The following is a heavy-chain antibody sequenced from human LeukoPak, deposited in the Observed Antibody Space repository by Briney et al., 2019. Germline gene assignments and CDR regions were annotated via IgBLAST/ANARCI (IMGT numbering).Heavy chain of an antibody. CDR3: AGEAYGSEIDY. CDR1: DDSISSSSYY. CDR2: INHSGST. J-gene: IGHJ4*02. V-gene: IGHV4-39*07. Sequence: SETLSLTCSVSDDSISSSSYYWAWIRQSPGKGLEWIGEINHSGSTNYNPSLKSRVTISVDTSKNQFSLKLSSVTAADTAVYYCAGEAYGSEIDYWGQGTLVTVSS. D-gene: IGHD3-10*01.